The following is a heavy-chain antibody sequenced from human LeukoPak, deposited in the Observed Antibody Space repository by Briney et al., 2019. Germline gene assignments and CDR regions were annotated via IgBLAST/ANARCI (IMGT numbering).Heavy chain of an antibody. J-gene: IGHJ6*03. CDR2: INWNGGST. CDR1: GFTFDDYG. D-gene: IGHD3-22*01. V-gene: IGHV3-20*04. Sequence: PGGSLRLSCAASGFTFDDYGMSWVRQAPGKGQEWVSGINWNGGSTGYADSVKGRFTISRDNAKNSLYLQMNSLRAEDTASYYCARHYYDSSGYYHYYYYYYMDVWGKGTTVTVSS. CDR3: ARHYYDSSGYYHYYYYYYMDV.